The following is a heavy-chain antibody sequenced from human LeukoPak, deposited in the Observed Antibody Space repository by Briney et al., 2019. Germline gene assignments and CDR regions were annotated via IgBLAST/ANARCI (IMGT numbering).Heavy chain of an antibody. CDR3: AREAYCGGPSCFAVSYMDV. V-gene: IGHV3-7*01. Sequence: GGSLRLSCAASGFTFTEYWMTWVRQAPGQRLEWVANIKQDGSEVYYVDSVEGRFTISRDNTKNSVYLQMNSLGVEDTAVYYCAREAYCGGPSCFAVSYMDVWGEGTTLTVSS. D-gene: IGHD2-21*01. CDR1: GFTFTEYW. CDR2: IKQDGSEV. J-gene: IGHJ6*03.